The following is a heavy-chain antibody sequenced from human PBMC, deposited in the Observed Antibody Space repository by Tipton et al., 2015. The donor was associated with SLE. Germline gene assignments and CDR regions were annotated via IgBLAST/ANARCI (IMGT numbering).Heavy chain of an antibody. J-gene: IGHJ4*02. CDR1: GGSISSHY. CDR2: IYYSGST. CDR3: ARDPIGSQWLVESYFDY. V-gene: IGHV4-39*07. Sequence: TLSLTCTVSGGSISSHYWSWIRQPPGKGLEWIGSIYYSGSTYYNPSLKSRVTISVDTSKNQFSLKLSSVTAADTAVYYCARDPIGSQWLVESYFDYWGQGTLVTVSS. D-gene: IGHD6-19*01.